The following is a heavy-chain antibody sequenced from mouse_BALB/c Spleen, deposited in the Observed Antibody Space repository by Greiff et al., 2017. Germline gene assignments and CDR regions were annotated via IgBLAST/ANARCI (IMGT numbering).Heavy chain of an antibody. Sequence: EVKLMESGGGLVQPGGSLKLSCAASGFTFSSYTMSWVRQTPEKRLEWVAYISNGGGSTYYPDTVKGRFTISRDNAKNTLYLQMSSLKSEDTAMYYCATLYGSSYMYYFDYWGQGTTLTVSS. D-gene: IGHD1-1*01. J-gene: IGHJ2*01. CDR1: GFTFSSYT. CDR3: ATLYGSSYMYYFDY. CDR2: ISNGGGST. V-gene: IGHV5-12-2*01.